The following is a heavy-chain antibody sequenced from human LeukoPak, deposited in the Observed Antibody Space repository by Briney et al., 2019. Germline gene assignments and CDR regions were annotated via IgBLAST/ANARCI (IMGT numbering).Heavy chain of an antibody. CDR1: GFTFSSYS. D-gene: IGHD3-16*01. CDR2: ISSSSSYI. J-gene: IGHJ4*02. V-gene: IGHV3-21*01. CDR3: ARDEGADY. Sequence: GGPLRLSCAPSGFTFSSYSINWVPKAPGKGLEWVSSISSSSSYIYYAHSVKGRFTISRDNAKNSLYLQMNSLRAEDTAVYYCARDEGADYWGQGTLVTVSS.